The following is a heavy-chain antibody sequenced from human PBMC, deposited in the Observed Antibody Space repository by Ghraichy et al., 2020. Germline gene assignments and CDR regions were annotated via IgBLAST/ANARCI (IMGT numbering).Heavy chain of an antibody. V-gene: IGHV4-30-2*01. J-gene: IGHJ3*02. CDR2: IYHNGAT. CDR3: ARAPYDDDGFYDDGFDI. CDR1: GGSITSGSFS. D-gene: IGHD3-22*01. Sequence: QTLSLTCAVSGGSITSGSFSWSWIRQPPGKGLEWIGYIYHNGATHYNPSLKSRVTISLDDSKNQFPLRLNSVTAADTAVYYCARAPYDDDGFYDDGFDIWGQGTMFTVSS.